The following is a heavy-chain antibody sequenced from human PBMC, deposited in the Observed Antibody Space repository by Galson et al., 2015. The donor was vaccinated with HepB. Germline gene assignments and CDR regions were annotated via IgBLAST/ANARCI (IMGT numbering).Heavy chain of an antibody. Sequence: SLRLSCAASGFTFSNGWMAWVRQAPGKGLEWVGRIKTKTHGGTTDYAAPVRGRFTISRDDSKNTLYLQMDSLKTEDTAVYYCASYSWGGYYEGHYWGQGTLVTVSS. V-gene: IGHV3-15*01. CDR3: ASYSWGGYYEGHY. CDR2: IKTKTHGGTT. D-gene: IGHD3-3*01. J-gene: IGHJ4*02. CDR1: GFTFSNGW.